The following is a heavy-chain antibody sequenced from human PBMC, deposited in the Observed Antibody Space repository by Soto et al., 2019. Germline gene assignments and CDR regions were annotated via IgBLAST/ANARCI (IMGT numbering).Heavy chain of an antibody. Sequence: SVKVSCKASRGAFSSYAISWVRQAPGQGLEWMGGIIPIFGTANYAQKFQGRVTITADESTSTAYMELSSLRAEDTAVYYCARDQLTMIVVSKGDAFDIWGQGTMVTVSS. D-gene: IGHD3-22*01. CDR2: IIPIFGTA. J-gene: IGHJ3*02. V-gene: IGHV1-69*13. CDR3: ARDQLTMIVVSKGDAFDI. CDR1: RGAFSSYA.